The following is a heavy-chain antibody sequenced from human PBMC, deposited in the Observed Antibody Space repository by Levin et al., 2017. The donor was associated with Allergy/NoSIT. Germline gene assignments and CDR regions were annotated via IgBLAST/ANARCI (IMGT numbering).Heavy chain of an antibody. J-gene: IGHJ4*02. CDR3: ARHPRGYSYGYPDY. V-gene: IGHV5-10-1*01. CDR2: IDPGDSYT. D-gene: IGHD5-18*01. Sequence: ASVKVSCKLSGYIFTNYWINWVRQMPGKGLEWMGRIDPGDSYTNYSPSFQGHVTISVDKSVNTVYLQWRALKASDSAMYYCARHPRGYSYGYPDYWGQGTLVTVSP. CDR1: GYIFTNYW.